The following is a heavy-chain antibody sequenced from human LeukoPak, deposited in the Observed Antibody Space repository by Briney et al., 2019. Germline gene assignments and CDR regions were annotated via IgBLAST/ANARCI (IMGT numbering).Heavy chain of an antibody. J-gene: IGHJ6*02. CDR3: ARYGYNTNYYYYYGMDV. V-gene: IGHV3-7*01. CDR2: IKQDGSEK. CDR1: GFTFSSYW. D-gene: IGHD5-24*01. Sequence: GGSLRLSCAASGFTFSSYWMSWVRQAPGKGLEWVANIKQDGSEKYYVDSVKGRFTISRDNAKNSLYLQMNSLRAEDTAVYYCARYGYNTNYYYYYGMDVWGQGTTVTVSS.